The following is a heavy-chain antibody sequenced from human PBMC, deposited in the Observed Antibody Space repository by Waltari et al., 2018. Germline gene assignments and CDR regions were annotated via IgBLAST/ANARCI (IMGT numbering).Heavy chain of an antibody. D-gene: IGHD2-2*01. CDR3: TRVDCSSSSCYRGFDY. CDR1: GFTFGDYS. Sequence: EVHLAESGGDLVQPGRSLRLYCTGSGFTFGDYSMSWVRQAPGKGLEWAGIIRSKAYGGKTEYAASLKGRFTISRDDSKSIAYLQMNSLKTEDTAVYFCTRVDCSSSSCYRGFDYWGQGTLVSVSS. V-gene: IGHV3-49*04. J-gene: IGHJ4*02. CDR2: IRSKAYGGKT.